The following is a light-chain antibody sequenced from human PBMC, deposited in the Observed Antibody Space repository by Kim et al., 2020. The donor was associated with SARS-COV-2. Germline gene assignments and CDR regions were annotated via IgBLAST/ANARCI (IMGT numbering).Light chain of an antibody. Sequence: VSPGERATLSCRASQSVSSYLAWYQHKPGQAPRLLIYDASNRATGIPARFSGSGSGTDFTLTISSLEPEDFAVYYCQQRSNWPLSFGQGTRLEIK. CDR2: DAS. CDR1: QSVSSY. J-gene: IGKJ5*01. CDR3: QQRSNWPLS. V-gene: IGKV3-11*01.